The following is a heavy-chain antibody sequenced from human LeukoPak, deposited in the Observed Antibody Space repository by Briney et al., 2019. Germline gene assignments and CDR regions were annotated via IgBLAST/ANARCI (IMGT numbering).Heavy chain of an antibody. CDR1: GFTFSNYA. J-gene: IGHJ4*02. V-gene: IGHV3-23*01. CDR2: ISGSGGAT. CDR3: AKDGVATITFDY. Sequence: AGGSLRFSCAASGFTFSNYAMSWVRQAPGKGLEWVSVISGSGGATYYADSVKGRFTISRDNSKNTLYLQMNSLRAEDTAVYYCAKDGVATITFDYWGQGTLVTVSS. D-gene: IGHD5-12*01.